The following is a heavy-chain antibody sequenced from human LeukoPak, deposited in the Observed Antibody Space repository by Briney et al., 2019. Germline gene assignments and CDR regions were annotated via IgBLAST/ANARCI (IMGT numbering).Heavy chain of an antibody. V-gene: IGHV3-23*01. Sequence: GGSLRLSCAASGFILSNYAMSWVRQAPGKGLEWVSAIDSTGAYTWYADSVKGRFTISKDSSKTILYLQMNSLRAEDAAVYFCAKGSAAGRPYYFDYWGQGTLVTVSS. CDR3: AKGSAAGRPYYFDY. CDR2: IDSTGAYT. CDR1: GFILSNYA. D-gene: IGHD6-25*01. J-gene: IGHJ4*02.